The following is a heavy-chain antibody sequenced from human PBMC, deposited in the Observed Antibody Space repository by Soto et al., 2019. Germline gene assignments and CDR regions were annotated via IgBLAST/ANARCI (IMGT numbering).Heavy chain of an antibody. CDR3: ATQLLYCTNGVCYDLPYNSLFAY. D-gene: IGHD2-8*01. J-gene: IGHJ4*02. V-gene: IGHV3-30-3*01. Sequence: GGSLRLSCAASGFTFSSYAMHWVRQAPGKGLEWVAVISYDGSNKYYADSVEGRFTISRDNSKNTLYLQMNSLRAEDTAVYYCATQLLYCTNGVCYDLPYNSLFAYWGQGTLVTVSS. CDR1: GFTFSSYA. CDR2: ISYDGSNK.